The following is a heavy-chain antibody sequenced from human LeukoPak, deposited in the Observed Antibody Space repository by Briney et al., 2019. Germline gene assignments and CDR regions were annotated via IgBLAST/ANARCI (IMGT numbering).Heavy chain of an antibody. D-gene: IGHD2-15*01. CDR3: AKDQLNRFCSGGSCSITHDY. CDR1: GFIFSAYG. CDR2: ITGSTRTT. Sequence: GGTLRLSCAASGFIFSAYGMTWVRQAPGKGLEWVSSITGSTRTTYYAESVKGRFTISRDNSRNTVYLQMSSLTAEDTAVYYCAKDQLNRFCSGGSCSITHDYWGQGTLVTVSS. V-gene: IGHV3-23*01. J-gene: IGHJ4*02.